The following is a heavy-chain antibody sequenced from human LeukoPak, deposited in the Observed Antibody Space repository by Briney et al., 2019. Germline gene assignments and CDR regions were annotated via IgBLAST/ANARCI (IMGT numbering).Heavy chain of an antibody. D-gene: IGHD5-24*01. CDR2: ISSSSIYI. Sequence: GGSLRLSCSASGFTFSPYSMNWVRQAPGKGLEWVSSISSSSIYIYYADSLKGRFNISRDNAKNSMFLQMNTLRAEDTAVYYCARGRRDGYNLLDAFDIWGQGTVVTVSS. CDR3: ARGRRDGYNLLDAFDI. CDR1: GFTFSPYS. J-gene: IGHJ3*02. V-gene: IGHV3-21*01.